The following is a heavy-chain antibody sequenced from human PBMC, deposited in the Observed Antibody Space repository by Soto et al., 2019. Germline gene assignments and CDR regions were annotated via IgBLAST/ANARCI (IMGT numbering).Heavy chain of an antibody. Sequence: GGSLRLSCPPSGFTFGIYAMSWVRQALGKGLEWVSTISASGGNTYYADSVKGRFIISRDNSKNTLYLLMNRLRIKDTAVYYSVKMETKYDGNGLDCWGQGTLVTVSS. CDR3: VKMETKYDGNGLDC. CDR1: GFTFGIYA. CDR2: ISASGGNT. D-gene: IGHD3-22*01. V-gene: IGHV3-23*01. J-gene: IGHJ4*02.